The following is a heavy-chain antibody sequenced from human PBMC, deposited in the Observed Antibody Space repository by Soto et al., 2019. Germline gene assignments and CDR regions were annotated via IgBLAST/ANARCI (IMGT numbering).Heavy chain of an antibody. D-gene: IGHD3-22*01. CDR3: ASFTMIVVARHDYYGMDV. CDR2: TYYRSKWYN. Sequence: SQTLSLTCAISGDSVSSNSAAWNWIRQSPSRGLEWLGRTYYRSKWYNDYAVSVKSRITINPDTSKNQFSLQLNSVTPEDTAVYYCASFTMIVVARHDYYGMDVWGQGTTVTVSS. CDR1: GDSVSSNSAA. V-gene: IGHV6-1*01. J-gene: IGHJ6*02.